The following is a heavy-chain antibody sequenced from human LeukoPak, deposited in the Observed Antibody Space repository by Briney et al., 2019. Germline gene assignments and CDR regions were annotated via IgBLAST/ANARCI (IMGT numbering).Heavy chain of an antibody. CDR3: AEGAPQYDYVWGNPFDY. V-gene: IGHV3-33*01. J-gene: IGHJ4*02. CDR2: IWYEGNNK. Sequence: GRSLILSCSASGFTFSDYGMQWVRQAPGKVLEWVAVIWYEGNNKEYADAVKGRFTNSRDNSNNTLYLQMNSLRVEDTDVYYCAEGAPQYDYVWGNPFDYWGQGTLVTVSS. D-gene: IGHD3-16*01. CDR1: GFTFSDYG.